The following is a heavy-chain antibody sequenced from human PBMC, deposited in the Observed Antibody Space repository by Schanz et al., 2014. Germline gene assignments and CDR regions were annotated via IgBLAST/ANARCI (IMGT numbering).Heavy chain of an antibody. CDR3: ARDGVDAAAGGNY. D-gene: IGHD6-13*01. J-gene: IGHJ4*02. V-gene: IGHV1-69*09. Sequence: VQSVHSGTEVQKLGASVKVSCQTSGYTFTAYGINWVRQAPGQGLEWMGRIIPILGIANYAQKFQGRVTITADRSTSTAYMELSSLRSEDTAVYYCARDGVDAAAGGNYWGQGTLVTVSS. CDR1: GYTFTAYG. CDR2: IIPILGIA.